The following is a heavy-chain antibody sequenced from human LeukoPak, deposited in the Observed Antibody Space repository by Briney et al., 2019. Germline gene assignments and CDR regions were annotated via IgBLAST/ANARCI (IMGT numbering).Heavy chain of an antibody. D-gene: IGHD6-13*01. J-gene: IGHJ4*02. CDR2: ISSSSSYI. CDR1: GFTFSSYS. CDR3: ARDFGSSWYTDFDY. Sequence: GGSLRLSCAASGFTFSSYSMNWVRQAPGKGLEWVSSISSSSSYIYYADSVKGRFTISRDNAKNSLYLQMNSLRAEDTAVYYCARDFGSSWYTDFDYWGQGTLVPSPQ. V-gene: IGHV3-21*01.